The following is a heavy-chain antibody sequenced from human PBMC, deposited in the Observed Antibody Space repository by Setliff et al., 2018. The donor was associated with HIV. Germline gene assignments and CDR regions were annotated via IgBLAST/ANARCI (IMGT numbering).Heavy chain of an antibody. D-gene: IGHD3-10*01. CDR1: GVSITTDGYF. J-gene: IGHJ4*02. CDR2: MYHTGNT. CDR3: ARGGYHGFGSYGDY. V-gene: IGHV4-31*03. Sequence: SETLSLTCSVSGVSITTDGYFWSWIRHYPGKGLEWIGYMYHTGNTYSNPSLASRLVMSLDPSKNQFSLKLNSMTAADTAMFYCARGGYHGFGSYGDYWGQGTLVTVSS.